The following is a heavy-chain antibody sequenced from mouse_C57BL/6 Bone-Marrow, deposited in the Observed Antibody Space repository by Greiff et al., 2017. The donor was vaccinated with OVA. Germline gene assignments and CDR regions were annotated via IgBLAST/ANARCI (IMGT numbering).Heavy chain of an antibody. V-gene: IGHV1-64*01. CDR3: AIYDYDDYFDY. CDR2: IHPNSGST. J-gene: IGHJ2*01. Sequence: QVQLKQPGAELVKPGASVKLSCKASGYTFTSYWMHWVKQRPGQGLEWIGMIHPNSGSTNYNEKFKSKATLTVDKSSSTAYMQLSSLTSEDSAVYYCAIYDYDDYFDYWGQGTTLTVSS. D-gene: IGHD2-4*01. CDR1: GYTFTSYW.